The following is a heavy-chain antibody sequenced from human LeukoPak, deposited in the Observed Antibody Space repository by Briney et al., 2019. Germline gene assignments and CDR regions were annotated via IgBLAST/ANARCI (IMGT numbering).Heavy chain of an antibody. D-gene: IGHD6-19*01. Sequence: SETLSLTCTVSGGSISSYYWSWIRQPPGKGLEWIGYIYYSGSTNYNPSLKSRVTISVDTSKNQFSLKLSSVTAADTAVYYCARSSGWLYFGYWGQGTLVTVSS. V-gene: IGHV4-59*01. CDR2: IYYSGST. CDR3: ARSSGWLYFGY. J-gene: IGHJ4*02. CDR1: GGSISSYY.